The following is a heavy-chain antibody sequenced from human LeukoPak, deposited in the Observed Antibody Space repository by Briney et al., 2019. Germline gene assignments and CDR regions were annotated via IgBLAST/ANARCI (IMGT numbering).Heavy chain of an antibody. CDR1: GGSISSYY. Sequence: SETLSLTCTVSGGSISSYYWSWIRQPAGKGLEWIGRIYTSGSTNYNPSLKSRVTISVDTSKNQFSLKLSSVTAADTAVYYCARDHGGYSSSWPYYFDYWGQGTLVTVSS. D-gene: IGHD6-13*01. V-gene: IGHV4-4*07. CDR2: IYTSGST. CDR3: ARDHGGYSSSWPYYFDY. J-gene: IGHJ4*02.